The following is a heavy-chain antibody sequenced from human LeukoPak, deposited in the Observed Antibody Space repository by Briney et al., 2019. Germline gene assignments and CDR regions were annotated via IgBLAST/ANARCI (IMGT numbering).Heavy chain of an antibody. Sequence: GGSLRLSCAASGFTFSSYAMHWVRQAPGKGLEWVAVISYDGSNKYYADSVRGRFTISRDYSKDTLFLQMNSLRAEDTALYYCAKAHVPTMIRGVVSSDWGQGTLVTVSS. CDR3: AKAHVPTMIRGVVSSD. CDR2: ISYDGSNK. V-gene: IGHV3-30*04. J-gene: IGHJ4*02. D-gene: IGHD3-10*01. CDR1: GFTFSSYA.